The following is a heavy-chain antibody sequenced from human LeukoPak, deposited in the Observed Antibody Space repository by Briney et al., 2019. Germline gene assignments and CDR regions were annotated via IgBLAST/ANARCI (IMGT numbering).Heavy chain of an antibody. CDR3: ARSRSGYYEDY. Sequence: GGTLRLSFAASGFTFSNYWMTWVRQAPGRGREGVANIKEDGSEKYYVDSVKGRFTISRDNAKNSLSLQLNSLSAEDTAVYYCARSRSGYYEDYWGQGTLVTVSS. CDR1: GFTFSNYW. CDR2: IKEDGSEK. D-gene: IGHD5-12*01. J-gene: IGHJ4*02. V-gene: IGHV3-7*01.